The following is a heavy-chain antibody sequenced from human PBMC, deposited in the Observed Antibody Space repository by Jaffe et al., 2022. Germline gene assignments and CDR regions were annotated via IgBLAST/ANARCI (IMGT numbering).Heavy chain of an antibody. CDR1: GYTFTSYH. D-gene: IGHD4-17*01. J-gene: IGHJ4*02. Sequence: QVQLMQSGAEVKQPGASVKVSCKSSGYTFTSYHMHWVRQAPGQGLEWMGIINPAGSDTRYAQKFKGRVTMTRDTSTSTDYMELSSLRSEDTAVYYCAREGGHHGDNIFWGQGTLVTVSS. CDR3: AREGGHHGDNIF. CDR2: INPAGSDT. V-gene: IGHV1-46*01.